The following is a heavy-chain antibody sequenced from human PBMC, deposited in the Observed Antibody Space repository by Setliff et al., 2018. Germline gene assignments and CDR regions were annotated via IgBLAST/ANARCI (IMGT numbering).Heavy chain of an antibody. V-gene: IGHV1-46*01. D-gene: IGHD6-13*01. CDR2: INPGGGSA. CDR3: ARGGMAAANRKGVFEF. CDR1: GYSLTRYY. J-gene: IGHJ4*02. Sequence: AASVKVSCKASGYSLTRYYMHWVRQAPGQGLEWMGIINPGGGSASYAEKFQGRVTMTRDTSTSTFYMEVNILRSDDTAVYYCARGGMAAANRKGVFEFWGQGTLVTVSS.